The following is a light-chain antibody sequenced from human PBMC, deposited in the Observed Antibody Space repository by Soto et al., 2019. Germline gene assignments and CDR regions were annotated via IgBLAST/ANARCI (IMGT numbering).Light chain of an antibody. CDR1: QSVSNKY. J-gene: IGKJ2*01. CDR2: GSS. V-gene: IGKV3-20*01. Sequence: EVVLTQSPGTLSLSPGERATLSCRASQSVSNKYLAWYQQKPGHATRLLIFGSSDRATGIPDRFSGSGSGTDFTLTISRLEPEDFALYYCQHYGSTPPYTFGQGTKLEIK. CDR3: QHYGSTPPYT.